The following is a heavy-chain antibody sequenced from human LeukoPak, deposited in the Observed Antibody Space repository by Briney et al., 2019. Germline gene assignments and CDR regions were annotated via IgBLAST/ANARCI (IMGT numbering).Heavy chain of an antibody. D-gene: IGHD5-18*01. CDR1: GFTFSSYS. V-gene: IGHV3-21*04. CDR3: ASYWDTAMVDY. J-gene: IGHJ4*02. Sequence: GGSLRLSCAASGFTFSSYSMNWVRQAPGKGLEWVSSISSSSSYIYYADSVKGRFTISRDNAKNSLYLQVNSLRAEDTAVYYCASYWDTAMVDYWGQGALVTVSS. CDR2: ISSSSSYI.